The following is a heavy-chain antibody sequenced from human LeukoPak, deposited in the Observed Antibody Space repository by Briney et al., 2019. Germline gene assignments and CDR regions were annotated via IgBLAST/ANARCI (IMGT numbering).Heavy chain of an antibody. CDR1: GFTFSNYA. J-gene: IGHJ3*01. CDR3: AREGSGRTAYNDGLDV. D-gene: IGHD3-10*01. Sequence: GRSLRLSCAASGFTFSNYALHWVRQAPGKGLEWVAVISYDGSNKYYADSVKGRFTISRDNSENTLYLQTNSLRAEDTAVYYCAREGSGRTAYNDGLDVWGQGTMVTVSS. V-gene: IGHV3-30-3*01. CDR2: ISYDGSNK.